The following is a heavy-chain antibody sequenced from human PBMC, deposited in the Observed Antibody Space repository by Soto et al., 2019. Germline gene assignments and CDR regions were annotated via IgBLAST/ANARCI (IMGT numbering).Heavy chain of an antibody. Sequence: QVQLVQSGAEVKKPGSSVKVSCKASGGTFSSYAISWVRQAPGQGLEWMGGIIPIFGTANYAQKFQGRVTITADESTSTAYMELSSLVSEDTAVYYCAGGRRYFDCLLYGAFDIWGQGTMVTVSS. CDR2: IIPIFGTA. V-gene: IGHV1-69*01. D-gene: IGHD3-9*01. J-gene: IGHJ3*02. CDR1: GGTFSSYA. CDR3: AGGRRYFDCLLYGAFDI.